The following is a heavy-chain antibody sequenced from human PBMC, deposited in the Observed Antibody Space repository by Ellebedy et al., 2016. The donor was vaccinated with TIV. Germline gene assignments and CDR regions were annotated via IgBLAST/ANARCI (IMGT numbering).Heavy chain of an antibody. J-gene: IGHJ4*02. V-gene: IGHV4-38-2*02. Sequence: SETLSLXXNVSGFSISSGFYWGWIRQPPGKGLEWIGYIYHSGSTDYNPSLKSRVTISLDRSKNQFSLNLTSLTAADTAVYYCASYDSSGYNIFDSWGQGALVTVSS. D-gene: IGHD3-22*01. CDR1: GFSISSGFY. CDR2: IYHSGST. CDR3: ASYDSSGYNIFDS.